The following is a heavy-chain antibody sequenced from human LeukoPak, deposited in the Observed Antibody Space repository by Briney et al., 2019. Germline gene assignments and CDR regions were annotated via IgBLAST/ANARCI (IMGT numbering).Heavy chain of an antibody. CDR3: AREYREQWLVRTVMGADY. CDR1: GYTFTSYY. V-gene: IGHV1-46*01. Sequence: ASVKVSCKASGYTFTSYYMHWVRQAPGQGLEWMGIINPSGGSTSYAQKFQGRVTMTRDMSTSTVYMELSSLRSEDTAVYYCAREYREQWLVRTVMGADYWGQGTLVTVSS. J-gene: IGHJ4*02. CDR2: INPSGGST. D-gene: IGHD6-19*01.